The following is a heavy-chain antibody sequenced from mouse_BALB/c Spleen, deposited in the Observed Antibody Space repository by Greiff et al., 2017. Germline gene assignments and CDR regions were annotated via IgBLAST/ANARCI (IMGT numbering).Heavy chain of an antibody. J-gene: IGHJ4*01. V-gene: IGHV14-1*02. CDR2: IDPENGNT. CDR3: APTGTLYAMDY. Sequence: EVQGVESGAELVKPGASVKLSCTASGFNIKDYYMHWVKQRPEQGLEWIGWIDPENGNTIYDPKFQGKASITADTSSNTAYLQLSSLTSEDTAVYYCAPTGTLYAMDYWGQGTSVTVSS. CDR1: GFNIKDYY. D-gene: IGHD4-1*02.